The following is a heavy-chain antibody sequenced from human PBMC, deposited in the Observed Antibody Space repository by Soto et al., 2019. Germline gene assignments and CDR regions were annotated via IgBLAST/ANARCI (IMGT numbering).Heavy chain of an antibody. D-gene: IGHD2-2*01. Sequence: GGSLRLSCAASGFTFSSYAMSWVRQAPGKGLEWVSAISGSGGSTYYADSVKGRFTISRDNSKNTLYLQMNSLRAEDTAVYYCAKDEVPAAMAQNDAFDIWGQGTMVTVS. CDR2: ISGSGGST. V-gene: IGHV3-23*01. J-gene: IGHJ3*02. CDR1: GFTFSSYA. CDR3: AKDEVPAAMAQNDAFDI.